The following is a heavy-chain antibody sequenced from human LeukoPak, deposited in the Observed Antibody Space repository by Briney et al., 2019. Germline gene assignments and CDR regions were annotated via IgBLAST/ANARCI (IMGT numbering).Heavy chain of an antibody. J-gene: IGHJ6*03. CDR1: GGTFSSYS. Sequence: SVKASCKASGGTFSSYSITWVRQAPGQGLEWMGGIMPLFNTANYAQQFQGRVTITTDESTSTAYMELSSLRFEDTAMYYCARVDRYHYYLDVWGKGTTVTVS. V-gene: IGHV1-69*05. CDR3: ARVDRYHYYLDV. CDR2: IMPLFNTA.